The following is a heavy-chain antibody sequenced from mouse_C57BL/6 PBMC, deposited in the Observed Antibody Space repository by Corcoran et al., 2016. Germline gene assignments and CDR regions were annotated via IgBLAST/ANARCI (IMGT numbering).Heavy chain of an antibody. J-gene: IGHJ2*01. D-gene: IGHD1-1*01. V-gene: IGHV1-26*01. CDR2: INPNNGGT. CDR3: AREDGSSLDY. Sequence: EVQLQQSGPELVKPGASVKISCKASGYTFTDYYMNWVKQSHGKSLEWIGDINPNNGGTSYNQKFKGKATLTVDKSSSTAYMELRSLTSEDSAVYYCAREDGSSLDYWGQGTTLTVSS. CDR1: GYTFTDYY.